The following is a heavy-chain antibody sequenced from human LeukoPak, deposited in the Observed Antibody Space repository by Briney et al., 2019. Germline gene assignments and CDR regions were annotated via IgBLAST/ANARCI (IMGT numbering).Heavy chain of an antibody. Sequence: PGGSLRLSCAPSRFASCGFAISCVPEAPGKGGGWGSDISGSGGDTYYTESLKGGVTIPRDNTENTLYLQMNSLRAEDTAEYYCVKDLELSRYGDQIYAMDVWGQGATVTVSS. V-gene: IGHV3-23*01. CDR3: VKDLELSRYGDQIYAMDV. CDR1: RFASCGFA. J-gene: IGHJ6*02. CDR2: ISGSGGDT. D-gene: IGHD3-10*01.